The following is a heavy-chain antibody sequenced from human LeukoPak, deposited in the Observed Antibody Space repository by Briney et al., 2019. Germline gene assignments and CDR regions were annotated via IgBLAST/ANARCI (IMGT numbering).Heavy chain of an antibody. CDR2: ISDSGGST. Sequence: GGSLRLSCAASGFTFSSYARNWVRQAPGKGLEWVSAISDSGGSTYYADSVKGRFTISRDNSKNTLYLQMNSLRAEDTAVYYCAKKSTLAGTSSWFVPWGQGTLVTVSS. J-gene: IGHJ5*02. CDR1: GFTFSSYA. D-gene: IGHD1-1*01. V-gene: IGHV3-23*01. CDR3: AKKSTLAGTSSWFVP.